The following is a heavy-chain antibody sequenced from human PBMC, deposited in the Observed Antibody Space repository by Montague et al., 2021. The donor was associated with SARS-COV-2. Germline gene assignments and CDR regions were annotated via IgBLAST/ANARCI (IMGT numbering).Heavy chain of an antibody. J-gene: IGHJ4*02. CDR2: IYSGGSST. D-gene: IGHD3-3*01. Sequence: SLRLSCAASGFIFSNYAMSWVRQAPGKGLEWVSVIYSGGSSTYYADSVKGRFTISRDNSKNTLYLQMNSLRAEDTAVYYCAKDPHYDFWSGYYFDYWGQGTLVTVSS. CDR1: GFIFSNYA. CDR3: AKDPHYDFWSGYYFDY. V-gene: IGHV3-23*03.